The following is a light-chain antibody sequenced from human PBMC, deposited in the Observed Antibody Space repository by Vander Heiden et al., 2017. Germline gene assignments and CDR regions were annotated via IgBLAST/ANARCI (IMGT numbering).Light chain of an antibody. CDR1: SSSIGSNA. J-gene: IGLJ1*01. V-gene: IGLV1-44*01. Sequence: HSLFSPPPSASGTPGRRVTICCSGSSSSIGSNAVTWYQQLPGMAPRLLVFNDNQRPSGVPDRFSGSKSGTSASLAISGLQSEDEADYYCAAWDDSLNGFVFAPGTQVTVL. CDR2: NDN. CDR3: AAWDDSLNGFV.